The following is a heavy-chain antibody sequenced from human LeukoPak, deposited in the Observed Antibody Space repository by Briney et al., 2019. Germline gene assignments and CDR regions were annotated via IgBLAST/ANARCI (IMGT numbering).Heavy chain of an antibody. CDR1: GGSIITDNSY. V-gene: IGHV4-61*02. Sequence: PSQTLSLTCTVSGGSIITDNSYWTWIRQPAGKGLEWIGRIYPSGSTDYSPSLKSRLSISIDTSNNQFSLTLTSVTAADTAVYFCARVFWESGGYFDYWGQRILVTVSS. CDR2: IYPSGST. D-gene: IGHD2-15*01. J-gene: IGHJ4*02. CDR3: ARVFWESGGYFDY.